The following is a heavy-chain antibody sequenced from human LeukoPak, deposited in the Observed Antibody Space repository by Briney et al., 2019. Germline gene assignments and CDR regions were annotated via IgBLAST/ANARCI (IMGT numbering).Heavy chain of an antibody. J-gene: IGHJ3*02. CDR1: GFTFDDHG. Sequence: QPGGSLRLSCAASGFTFDDHGMHWVRQAPGKGRVGVSGISWSSGIIGYTDSVKGRFTISRDNAKNSLYLQMDSLRAEDTGLYYCAKDTGRPTDAITMEDNAFDIWGQGTMVTVSS. CDR2: ISWSSGII. CDR3: AKDTGRPTDAITMEDNAFDI. D-gene: IGHD3-3*01. V-gene: IGHV3-9*01.